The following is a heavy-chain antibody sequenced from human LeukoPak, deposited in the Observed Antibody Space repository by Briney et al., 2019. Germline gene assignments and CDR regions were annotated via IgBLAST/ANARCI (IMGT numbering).Heavy chain of an antibody. D-gene: IGHD2-2*01. CDR2: INPNSGGT. V-gene: IGHV1-2*02. J-gene: IGHJ5*02. CDR3: ARDPPDCRSSSCRWGGWIDP. Sequence: ASVKVSCKASGYTFTGYYVHWVRQAPGQGLEWMGWINPNSGGTSYAQKFQGRVTMTRDTSISTAYMELSKLRSDDTAVYYCARDPPDCRSSSCRWGGWIDPWGQGTLVTVSS. CDR1: GYTFTGYY.